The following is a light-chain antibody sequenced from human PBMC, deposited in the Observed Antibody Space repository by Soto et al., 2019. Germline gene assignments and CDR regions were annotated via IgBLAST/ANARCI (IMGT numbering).Light chain of an antibody. CDR2: GAS. Sequence: EIVMTQSPVTLSVSPGERATLSCRASQNISNHLAWYQQKPGQPPRLLIYGASTRATGIPARFSGSGSGTEFTLTISSLQSEDFAVYYCQQYNNWPPRTFGQGTKLEIK. J-gene: IGKJ2*01. CDR1: QNISNH. V-gene: IGKV3-15*01. CDR3: QQYNNWPPRT.